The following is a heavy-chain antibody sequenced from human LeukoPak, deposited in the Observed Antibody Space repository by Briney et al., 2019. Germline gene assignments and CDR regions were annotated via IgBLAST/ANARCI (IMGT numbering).Heavy chain of an antibody. D-gene: IGHD3-10*01. CDR2: IYYSGST. CDR3: ARQHWPRGFDY. Sequence: PSETLSLTCTVSGGSISSSGYYWGWIRQPPGKGLEWIGSIYYSGSTYYNPSLKSRVTISVDTSKNQFSLKLSSVTAAGTAVYYCARQHWPRGFDYWGQGTLVTVSS. J-gene: IGHJ4*02. V-gene: IGHV4-39*01. CDR1: GGSISSSGYY.